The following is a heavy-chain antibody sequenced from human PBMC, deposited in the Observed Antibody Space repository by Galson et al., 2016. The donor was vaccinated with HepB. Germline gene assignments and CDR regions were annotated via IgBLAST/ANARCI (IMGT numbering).Heavy chain of an antibody. D-gene: IGHD4-17*01. J-gene: IGHJ3*01. CDR2: ISYDGRNI. CDR3: AKVQYGDYGDAFDV. CDR1: GFNFNNYG. V-gene: IGHV3-30*18. Sequence: SLRLSCAASGFNFNNYGMHWVRQAPGKGLEWVAVISYDGRNIYFADSVKGRFAISRDNSKNTLFLQMNSLRLEDTAVYYCAKVQYGDYGDAFDVWGQGTMVSVTS.